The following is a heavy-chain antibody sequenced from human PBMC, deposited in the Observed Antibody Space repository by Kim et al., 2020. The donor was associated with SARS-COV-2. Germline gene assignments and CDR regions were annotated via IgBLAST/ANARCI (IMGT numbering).Heavy chain of an antibody. CDR2: LNPGGGST. V-gene: IGHV1-46*01. CDR3: ARALIARAAGTQYFQY. J-gene: IGHJ1*01. D-gene: IGHD6-13*01. CDR1: GYTFTNYY. Sequence: ASVKVSCKASGYTFTNYYIHWVRQAPGQGLEWMGKLNPGGGSTNYAEKFQDRVTITRETSTSIVNLELSSLRSEDTAVYYCARALIARAAGTQYFQYWG.